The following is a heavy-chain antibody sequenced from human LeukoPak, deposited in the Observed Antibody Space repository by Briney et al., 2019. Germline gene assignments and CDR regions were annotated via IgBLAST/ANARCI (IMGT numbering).Heavy chain of an antibody. CDR1: GYTFTGYY. CDR3: ARGKRAAGTGYYYYMDV. D-gene: IGHD6-13*01. CDR2: INPNSGGT. V-gene: IGHV1-2*06. J-gene: IGHJ6*03. Sequence: ASVMVSCKASGYTFTGYYMHWVRQAPGQGLEWMGRINPNSGGTNYAQKFQGRVTMTRDTSISTAYMELSRLRSDDTAVYYCARGKRAAGTGYYYYMDVWGKGTTVTVSS.